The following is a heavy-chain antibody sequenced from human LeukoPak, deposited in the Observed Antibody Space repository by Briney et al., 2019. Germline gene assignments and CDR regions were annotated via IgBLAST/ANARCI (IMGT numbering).Heavy chain of an antibody. V-gene: IGHV3-23*01. Sequence: PGGSLRLSCAASGFTFSSYAMSWVRQAPGKGLEWVSAISGSGGSTYYADSVKGRFTISRDNSKNTLYLQMNSLRAEDTAVYYCAKGDSITIFGVVIEQPFDYWGQGTLVTVSS. CDR3: AKGDSITIFGVVIEQPFDY. D-gene: IGHD3-3*01. J-gene: IGHJ4*02. CDR2: ISGSGGST. CDR1: GFTFSSYA.